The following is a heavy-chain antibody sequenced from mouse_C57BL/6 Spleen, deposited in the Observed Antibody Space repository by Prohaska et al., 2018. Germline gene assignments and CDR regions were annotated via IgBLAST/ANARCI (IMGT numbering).Heavy chain of an antibody. V-gene: IGHV1-82*01. CDR3: SRGDGSSWFAY. J-gene: IGHJ3*01. D-gene: IGHD1-1*01. Sequence: WMNWVKQRPGEGLEWIGRIYPVDGDTNYNGKFKGKATLTADKSSSTAYMQLSSLTSEDSAVYFCSRGDGSSWFAYWGQGTLVTVSA. CDR1: W. CDR2: IYPVDGDT.